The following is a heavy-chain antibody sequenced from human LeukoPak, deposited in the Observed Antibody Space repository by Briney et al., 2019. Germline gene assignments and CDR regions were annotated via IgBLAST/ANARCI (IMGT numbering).Heavy chain of an antibody. CDR3: ARVLARYGNLDY. CDR1: GYTFTDYY. V-gene: IGHV1-2*02. J-gene: IGHJ4*02. Sequence: ASVKVSCKASGYTFTDYYMHWVRQAPGQGLEWMGWLNPNSGDTNYAQKFQGRVSMTRDTSISTAYLELNRLTSDDTAVYYCARVLARYGNLDYWGQGILVTVSS. D-gene: IGHD1-14*01. CDR2: LNPNSGDT.